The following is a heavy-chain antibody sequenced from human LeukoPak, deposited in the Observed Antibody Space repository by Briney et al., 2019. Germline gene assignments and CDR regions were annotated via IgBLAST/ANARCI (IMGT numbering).Heavy chain of an antibody. CDR2: INPSGGST. Sequence: ASVKVSCKASGYTFTSYYMHWVRQAPGQGLEWMGIINPSGGSTSYAQKFQGRVTMTRDTSTSTVYMELSSLRSEDTAVYYCAREITGYSRGLSYYYYYMDVWGKGTTVTVSS. V-gene: IGHV1-46*03. J-gene: IGHJ6*03. D-gene: IGHD6-19*01. CDR3: AREITGYSRGLSYYYYYMDV. CDR1: GYTFTSYY.